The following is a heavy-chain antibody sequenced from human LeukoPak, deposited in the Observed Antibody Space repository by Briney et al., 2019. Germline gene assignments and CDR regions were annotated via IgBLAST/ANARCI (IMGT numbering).Heavy chain of an antibody. CDR1: GFTFSSYA. CDR3: SGNFDF. J-gene: IGHJ4*02. CDR2: IWHDGSNR. V-gene: IGHV3-33*08. Sequence: AGGSLRLSCAASGFTFSSYAMSWVRQAPGKGLEWVAVIWHDGSNRYYADSVKGRFTISRDNSENTLYLQMNSLRAEDTAVYYCSGNFDFWGQGTLVTVSS.